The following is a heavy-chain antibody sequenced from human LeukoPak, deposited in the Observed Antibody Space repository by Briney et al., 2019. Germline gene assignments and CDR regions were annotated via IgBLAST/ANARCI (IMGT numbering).Heavy chain of an antibody. CDR2: ISAYNGNT. V-gene: IGHV1-18*01. CDR3: ARTGLRFLEWLPRDY. D-gene: IGHD3-3*01. Sequence: ASVKVSCKASGYTFTSYGISWVRQAPGQGLEWMGWISAYNGNTNYAQKLQGRVTMTTDTSTSTAYMELRSLRSDDTAVYYCARTGLRFLEWLPRDYWGRGTLVTVSS. CDR1: GYTFTSYG. J-gene: IGHJ4*02.